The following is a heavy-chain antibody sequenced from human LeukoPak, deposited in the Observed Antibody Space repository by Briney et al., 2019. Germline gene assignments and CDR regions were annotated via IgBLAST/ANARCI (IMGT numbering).Heavy chain of an antibody. J-gene: IGHJ6*02. CDR2: IYYSGST. CDR1: GGSISSYY. CDR3: ARSVVPAAKGHYYYYGMDV. V-gene: IGHV4-59*01. D-gene: IGHD2-2*01. Sequence: SETLSLTRTVSGGSISSYYWSWIRQPPGKGLEWIGYIYYSGSTNYDPSLKSRVTISVDTSKNQFSLKLSSVTAADTAVYYCARSVVPAAKGHYYYYGMDVWGQGTTVTVSS.